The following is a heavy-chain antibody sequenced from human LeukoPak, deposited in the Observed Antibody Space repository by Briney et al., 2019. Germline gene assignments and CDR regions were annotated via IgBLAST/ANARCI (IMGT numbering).Heavy chain of an antibody. CDR3: AREYCSSTSCPPDAFDI. CDR2: IYYSGST. Sequence: SETLSLTCTVSGGSISSYYWSWIRQPPGKGLEWIGYIYYSGSTNYNPSLKSRVTISVDTSKNQFSLKLSSVTAADTAVYYCAREYCSSTSCPPDAFDIWGQGTMVTVSS. J-gene: IGHJ3*02. D-gene: IGHD2-2*01. CDR1: GGSISSYY. V-gene: IGHV4-59*12.